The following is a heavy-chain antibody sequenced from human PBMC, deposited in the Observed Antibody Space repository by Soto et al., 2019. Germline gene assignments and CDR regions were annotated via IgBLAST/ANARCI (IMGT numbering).Heavy chain of an antibody. Sequence: RLSCAASGFTFSSYGMSWVRQAPGKGLEWVAGIPVIGERRYYADSVKGRFTISRDNAKNTLYLQMNSLRVEDAAVYFCAREGDRYGTVCFDSWGQGALVTVSS. CDR2: IPVIGERR. D-gene: IGHD1-1*01. V-gene: IGHV3-23*01. CDR1: GFTFSSYG. CDR3: AREGDRYGTVCFDS. J-gene: IGHJ4*02.